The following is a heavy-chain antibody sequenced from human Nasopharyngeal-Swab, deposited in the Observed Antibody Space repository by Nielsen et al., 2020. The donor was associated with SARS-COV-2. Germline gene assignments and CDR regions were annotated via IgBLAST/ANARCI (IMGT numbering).Heavy chain of an antibody. D-gene: IGHD5-18*01. V-gene: IGHV3-48*02. CDR3: ARDPGNSYANMDV. J-gene: IGHJ6*02. Sequence: GESLKISCAASGFTFSTYSMNWVRQALGKGLEWVSYISGGSSAIYYADSVKGRFTISRDNAKNSLYLQMNSLRDEDTAVYFCARDPGNSYANMDVWGQGTTVTVSS. CDR2: ISGGSSAI. CDR1: GFTFSTYS.